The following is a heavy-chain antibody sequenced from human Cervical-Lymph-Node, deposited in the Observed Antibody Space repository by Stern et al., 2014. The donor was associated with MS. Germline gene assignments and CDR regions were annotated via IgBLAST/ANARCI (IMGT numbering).Heavy chain of an antibody. V-gene: IGHV1-46*03. CDR3: TSRVDHDGFDF. J-gene: IGHJ3*01. CDR2: IYPSGGAT. CDR1: GYTFTSRP. Sequence: VQLLQSGAEVRKPGASVSVSCKASGYTFTSRPMHWVRQAPGQGLEYMGLIYPSGGATVSAQNFRGRVTMTRDTSTRTVYMELSSLRSEDTAVYYCTSRVDHDGFDFWGQGTVITVSS.